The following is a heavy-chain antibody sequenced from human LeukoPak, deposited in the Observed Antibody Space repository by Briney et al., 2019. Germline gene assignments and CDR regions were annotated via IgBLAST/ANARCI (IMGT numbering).Heavy chain of an antibody. CDR2: IYTNGST. V-gene: IGHV4-61*02. D-gene: IGHD3-10*01. CDR1: GGSISSGYYY. CDR3: ARGPPTRGDYYYMDV. J-gene: IGHJ6*03. Sequence: SETLSLTCTVSGGSISSGYYYWSWIRQPAGEGLEWIGRIYTNGSTNYNPSLKSRVTISVDTSKNQFSLKLSSVTAADTAVYYCARGPPTRGDYYYMDVWGKGTTVTVSS.